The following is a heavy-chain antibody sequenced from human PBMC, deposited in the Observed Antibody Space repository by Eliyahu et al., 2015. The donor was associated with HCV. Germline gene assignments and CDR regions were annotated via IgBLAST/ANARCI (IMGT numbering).Heavy chain of an antibody. D-gene: IGHD1-26*01. Sequence: EVQLVESGGGLVQPGGSLRLSCAASGFTFSSYSMNWVRQAPGKGLEWVSYISSSSTNRHYADSVKGRFTISRDNAKNSLYLQMNSLRDEDTAVYYCARGGIVGATTVYYYHAMDVWGQGTTVTVSS. CDR1: GFTFSSYS. V-gene: IGHV3-48*02. CDR2: ISSSSTNR. CDR3: ARGGIVGATTVYYYHAMDV. J-gene: IGHJ6*02.